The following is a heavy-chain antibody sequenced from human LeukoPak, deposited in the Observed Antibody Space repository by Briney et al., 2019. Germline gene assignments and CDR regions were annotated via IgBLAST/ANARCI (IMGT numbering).Heavy chain of an antibody. CDR3: TRTGLRGVTGDYHALDV. J-gene: IGHJ6*02. D-gene: IGHD2-21*02. CDR1: GFAFSGYD. Sequence: GGSLRLSCAGNGFAFSGYDMHWVRQVTGKGLEWVSTILGGGDTFYADSVKGRFTISRTNAESSLYLQMSSLRAGDTAVYYCTRTGLRGVTGDYHALDVWGQGTTVTVSS. V-gene: IGHV3-13*01. CDR2: ILGGGDT.